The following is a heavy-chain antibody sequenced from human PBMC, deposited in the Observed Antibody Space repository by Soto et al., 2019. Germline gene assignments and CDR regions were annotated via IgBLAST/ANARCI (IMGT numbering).Heavy chain of an antibody. CDR1: GFSLSTNGVG. CDR3: AHTLSSSDYVSWYFNL. V-gene: IGHV2-5*01. D-gene: IGHD3-16*01. CDR2: IFWNEDK. Sequence: QITLKESGPTLVKPTQTLTLTCAFSGFSLSTNGVGVGWIRQPPGQALAWLALIFWNEDKRYSPSLKPRLPITKDTPKNPLVPTMTHMDPVDTATYYCAHTLSSSDYVSWYFNLWGRGTLLTVSS. J-gene: IGHJ2*01.